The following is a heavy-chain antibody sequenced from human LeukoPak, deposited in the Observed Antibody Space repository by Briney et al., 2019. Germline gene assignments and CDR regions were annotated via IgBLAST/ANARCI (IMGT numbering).Heavy chain of an antibody. J-gene: IGHJ6*03. CDR1: GGSISSSSYY. V-gene: IGHV4-39*07. D-gene: IGHD1-26*01. CDR3: ARDRVGARDYYYYMDV. CDR2: IYYSGST. Sequence: SETLSLTCTVSGGSISSSSYYWGWIRQPPGKGLEWIGSIYYSGSTYYNPSLKSRVTISVDTSKNQFSLKLSSVTAADTAVYYCARDRVGARDYYYYMDVWGKGTTVTVSS.